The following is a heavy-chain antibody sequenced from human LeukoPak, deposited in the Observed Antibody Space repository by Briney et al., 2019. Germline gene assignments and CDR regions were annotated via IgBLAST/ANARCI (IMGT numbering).Heavy chain of an antibody. D-gene: IGHD3-22*01. V-gene: IGHV3-23*01. CDR2: PRAGGGTT. Sequence: PGGSLRLSCAASGFNFSTYAMSWVRQAPGKGLEWVSAPRAGGGTTFYADSVKGRFTISRDNSKNTLYMQMNSLRDEDTAIYYCAKDREYYDSSDYYSAFDIWGQGTMVTVSS. CDR3: AKDREYYDSSDYYSAFDI. CDR1: GFNFSTYA. J-gene: IGHJ3*02.